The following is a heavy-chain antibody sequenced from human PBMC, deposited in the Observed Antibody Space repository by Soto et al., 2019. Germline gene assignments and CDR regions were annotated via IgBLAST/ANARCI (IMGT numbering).Heavy chain of an antibody. J-gene: IGHJ4*02. CDR3: AVVNWGSFFFVN. CDR2: IYTGGST. Sequence: PGGSLRLSCATSGFSVSSNYMTWVRQAPGKGLGWLSVIYTGGSTYYADSVKGRFTISRDNSKNTLYLQMNSLRAEDTAVYYCAVVNWGSFFFVNWGQGTLVTVSS. CDR1: GFSVSSNY. V-gene: IGHV3-53*01. D-gene: IGHD7-27*01.